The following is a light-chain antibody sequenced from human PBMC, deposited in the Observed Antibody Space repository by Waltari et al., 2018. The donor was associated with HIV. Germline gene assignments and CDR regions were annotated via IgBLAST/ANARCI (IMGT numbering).Light chain of an antibody. CDR2: KAS. Sequence: DIQMTQSPSTLSASVGDRVTITCRASQSISNWLAWYQQKPGKAPNLLIYKASSLESGVPSRFSGSGSGTEFTLTISSLQPDDFATYYCQQYNSPLFGPGTKVDIK. V-gene: IGKV1-5*03. CDR1: QSISNW. CDR3: QQYNSPL. J-gene: IGKJ3*01.